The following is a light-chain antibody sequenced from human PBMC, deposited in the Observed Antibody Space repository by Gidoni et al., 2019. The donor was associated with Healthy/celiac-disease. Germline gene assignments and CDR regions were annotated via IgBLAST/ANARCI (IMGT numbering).Light chain of an antibody. CDR3: QQRSNWLSLT. CDR1: QSVSSY. V-gene: IGKV3-11*01. Sequence: EIVLTQSPATLSLSPGERATLSCRASQSVSSYLAWYQQKPGQAPRPLIYDASNRATGIPARFSCSWSGTDFPLPISSLEPEDFAVYYCQQRSNWLSLTFGGGTKVEIK. CDR2: DAS. J-gene: IGKJ4*01.